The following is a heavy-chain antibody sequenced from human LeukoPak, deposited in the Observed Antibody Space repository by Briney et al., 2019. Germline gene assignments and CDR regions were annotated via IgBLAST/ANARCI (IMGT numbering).Heavy chain of an antibody. J-gene: IGHJ4*02. V-gene: IGHV1-18*01. CDR3: ARETYSNILTGTDY. D-gene: IGHD3-9*01. CDR1: GYTFTTYG. CDR2: ISTYDDNI. Sequence: ASVKVSCKASGYTFTTYGLSWVRQAPGQGLEWLGWISTYDDNIKYAQSLQGRLTLTIDTSTSTAYMELRSPTSDDTAVYYCARETYSNILTGTDYWGPGTLVTVSS.